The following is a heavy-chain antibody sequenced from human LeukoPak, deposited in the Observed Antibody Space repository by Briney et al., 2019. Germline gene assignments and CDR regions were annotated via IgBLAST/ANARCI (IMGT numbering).Heavy chain of an antibody. D-gene: IGHD2-15*01. CDR3: ARQERYCSGGSCAGDYYYYGMDV. CDR2: IYPGESAT. J-gene: IGHJ6*02. Sequence: PGESLKISRKGSGYSFTSYWIGWVRQMPGKGLEWMGIIYPGESATRYSPSFQGQVTISADKSIRTAYLQLSSLKASDTAMYYCARQERYCSGGSCAGDYYYYGMDVWGQGTTVTVSS. CDR1: GYSFTSYW. V-gene: IGHV5-51*01.